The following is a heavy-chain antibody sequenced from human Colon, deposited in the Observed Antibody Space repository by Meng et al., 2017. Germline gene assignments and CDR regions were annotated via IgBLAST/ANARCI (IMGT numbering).Heavy chain of an antibody. V-gene: IGHV1-3*04. Sequence: QVQLVQSGAEVKKPGASVKVSCKASGYSFTTYSMHWVRQAPGQGLEWMAWINTANGNAVYSETFQGRLTITRDASASTVNMELSSLGSEDTAVYYCATDFSPRGDYWGQGTLVPSPQ. CDR1: GYSFTTYS. J-gene: IGHJ4*02. D-gene: IGHD3-3*01. CDR2: INTANGNA. CDR3: ATDFSPRGDY.